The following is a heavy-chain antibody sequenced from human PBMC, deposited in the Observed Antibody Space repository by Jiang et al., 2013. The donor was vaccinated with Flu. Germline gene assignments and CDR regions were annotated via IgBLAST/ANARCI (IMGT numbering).Heavy chain of an antibody. CDR1: GYTFTSYG. D-gene: IGHD1-26*01. V-gene: IGHV1-18*01. CDR2: ISAYNGNT. J-gene: IGHJ6*02. Sequence: AEVKKPGASVKVSCKASGYTFTSYGISWVRQAPGQGLEWMGWISAYNGNTNYAQKLQGRVTMTRNTSISTAYMELSSLRSEDTAVYYCASRRPGSGSYTHYYYYGMDVWGQGTTVTVSS. CDR3: ASRRPGSGSYTHYYYYGMDV.